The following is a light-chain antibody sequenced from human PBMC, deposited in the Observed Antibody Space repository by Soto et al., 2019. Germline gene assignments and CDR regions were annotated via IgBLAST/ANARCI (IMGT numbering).Light chain of an antibody. J-gene: IGLJ2*01. CDR2: VNS. Sequence: QSVLTQPPSVSGAPGQRVTISCTGSSSNIGAGYDVHWYQQLPGTAPKLLIYVNSNRPSGVPDRFSGSKSGTSASLAITGLQAEDEADYYCQSYDSSLSAVVFGGGTKL. CDR3: QSYDSSLSAVV. CDR1: SSNIGAGYD. V-gene: IGLV1-40*01.